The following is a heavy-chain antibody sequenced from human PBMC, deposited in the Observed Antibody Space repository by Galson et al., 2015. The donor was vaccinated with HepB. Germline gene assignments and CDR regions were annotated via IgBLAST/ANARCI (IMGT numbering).Heavy chain of an antibody. D-gene: IGHD3-10*01. V-gene: IGHV3-33*01. Sequence: SLRLSCAASGFTFSSYGMHWVRQAPGKGLEWVAVIWYDGSNKYYADSVKGRFTISRDNSKNTLYLQMNSLRAEDTAVYYCARARTGSGRPYYYYMDVWGKGTTVTVSS. CDR3: ARARTGSGRPYYYYMDV. CDR1: GFTFSSYG. J-gene: IGHJ6*03. CDR2: IWYDGSNK.